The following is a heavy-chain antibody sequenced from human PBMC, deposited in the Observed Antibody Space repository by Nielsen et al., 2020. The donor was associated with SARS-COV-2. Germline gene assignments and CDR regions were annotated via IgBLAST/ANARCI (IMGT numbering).Heavy chain of an antibody. D-gene: IGHD6-13*01. CDR2: IKQDGTEK. J-gene: IGHJ4*02. Sequence: GGSLRLSCEVSGFTLSSYWMSWVRQAPGKGLEWVANIKQDGTEKYYVDSVKGRFTIPRDNAKNSMYLQMNSLRVEDTAVYYCARVGGSSWYFDNWGQGTLVTVSS. CDR1: GFTLSSYW. V-gene: IGHV3-7*03. CDR3: ARVGGSSWYFDN.